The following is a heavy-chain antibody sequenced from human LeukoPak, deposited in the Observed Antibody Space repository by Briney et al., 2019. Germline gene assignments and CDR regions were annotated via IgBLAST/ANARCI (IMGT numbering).Heavy chain of an antibody. V-gene: IGHV1-2*02. CDR3: ARVVLGYCSGGSCYPPSN. D-gene: IGHD2-15*01. CDR1: GYTFTGYY. CDR2: INPNSGGT. J-gene: IGHJ4*02. Sequence: ASVKVSCKASGYTFTGYYMHWVRQAPGQGLEWMGWINPNSGGTNYAQKLQGRVTMTTDTSTSTAYMELRSLRSDDTAVYYCARVVLGYCSGGSCYPPSNWGQGTLVTVSS.